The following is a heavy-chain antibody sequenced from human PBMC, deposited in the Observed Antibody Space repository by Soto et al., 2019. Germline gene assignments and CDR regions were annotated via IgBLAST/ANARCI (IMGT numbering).Heavy chain of an antibody. CDR1: GGSFSGYY. V-gene: IGHV4-34*01. D-gene: IGHD6-13*01. CDR3: ARPSREGIAAAGTGKSNWFDP. J-gene: IGHJ5*02. CDR2: INHSGST. Sequence: PSETLSLTCAVYGGSFSGYYWSWIRQPPGKGLEWIGEINHSGSTNYNPSLKSRVTISVDTSKNQFSLKLSSVTAADTAVYYCARPSREGIAAAGTGKSNWFDPWGQGTLVTAPQ.